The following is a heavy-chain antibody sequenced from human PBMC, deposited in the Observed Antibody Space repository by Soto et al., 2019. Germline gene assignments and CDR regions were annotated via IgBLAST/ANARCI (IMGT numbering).Heavy chain of an antibody. J-gene: IGHJ4*02. V-gene: IGHV4-30-4*01. CDR2: IYYSGST. CDR1: GGSISSGDYY. Sequence: PSETLSLTCTVSGGSISSGDYYWSWIRQPPGKGLEWIGYIYYSGSTYYNPSLKSRVTISVDTSKNQFSLKLSSVTAADTAVYYCARVAEISPDQSGLDYWGQGTLVTVSA. CDR3: ARVAEISPDQSGLDY. D-gene: IGHD3-3*01.